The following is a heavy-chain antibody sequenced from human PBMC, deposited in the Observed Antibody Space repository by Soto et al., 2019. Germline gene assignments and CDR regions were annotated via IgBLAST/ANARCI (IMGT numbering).Heavy chain of an antibody. D-gene: IGHD3-16*01. Sequence: QVQLQQWGAGLLKPSETLSLTCAVYSGSFSGYYWSWIRQPPGKGLEWIGELYQGLSIIYNPSLESRVTISGDSSENQFSLKLRSVTAADTAVYYCARHGGYYFDYWGQGTLVTVSS. V-gene: IGHV4-34*01. CDR3: ARHGGYYFDY. J-gene: IGHJ4*02. CDR1: SGSFSGYY. CDR2: LYQGLSI.